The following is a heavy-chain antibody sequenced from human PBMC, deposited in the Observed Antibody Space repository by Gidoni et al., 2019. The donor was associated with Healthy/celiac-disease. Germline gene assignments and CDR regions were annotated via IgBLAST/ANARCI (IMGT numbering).Heavy chain of an antibody. CDR2: ISRSSSYI. CDR1: GFTFSSYS. J-gene: IGHJ6*02. V-gene: IGHV3-21*01. Sequence: EVQLVESGGGLVKPGGSLRLSCEASGFTFSSYSMNWVRQAPGKGLEWVSSISRSSSYIYYADSVKGRFTISRDNAKNSLYLQMNSLRAEDTAVYYCARDYAGAPTYYYYYYGMDVWGQGTTVTVSS. CDR3: ARDYAGAPTYYYYYYGMDV. D-gene: IGHD2-8*02.